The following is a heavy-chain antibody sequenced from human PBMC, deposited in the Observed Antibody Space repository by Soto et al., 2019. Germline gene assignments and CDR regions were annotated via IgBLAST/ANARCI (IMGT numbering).Heavy chain of an antibody. CDR2: INHSGST. D-gene: IGHD2-8*02. CDR1: GGSFSGYS. Sequence: TLSLTCAVYGGSFSGYSWTWIRQPPGTGLEWIGEINHSGSTSYNPSLKSRVTISVDTSKNQFSLKLTSVTAADTAVYYCARDKITGLFDYWGQGTLVTVSS. CDR3: ARDKITGLFDY. J-gene: IGHJ4*02. V-gene: IGHV4-34*01.